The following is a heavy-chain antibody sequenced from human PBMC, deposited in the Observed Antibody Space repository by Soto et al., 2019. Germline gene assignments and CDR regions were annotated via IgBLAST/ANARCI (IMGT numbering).Heavy chain of an antibody. V-gene: IGHV4-38-2*01. J-gene: IGHJ4*02. CDR1: GYFIRTGYY. Sequence: SETLSLTCAVSGYFIRTGYYWGWIRQPPGKALEWIGAFYHGGRSYFNPSLISRVTMSVDSSKNQFSLNLSSVTAADTAVYYCARIDSGSYRQFDYWGQGTLVTVSS. CDR3: ARIDSGSYRQFDY. CDR2: FYHGGRS. D-gene: IGHD3-10*01.